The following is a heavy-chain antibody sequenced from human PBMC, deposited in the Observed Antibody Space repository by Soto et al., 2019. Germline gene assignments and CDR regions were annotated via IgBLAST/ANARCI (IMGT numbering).Heavy chain of an antibody. Sequence: ASVKVSCKVSGYTLTELSMHWVRQAPGKGLEWMGGFDPEDGETIYAQKFQGRVTMTEDTSTDTAYMELSSLRSEDTAVYYCATGLDSSSWFSSRFDYWGQGTLVTVSS. D-gene: IGHD6-13*01. CDR1: GYTLTELS. CDR3: ATGLDSSSWFSSRFDY. V-gene: IGHV1-24*01. J-gene: IGHJ4*02. CDR2: FDPEDGET.